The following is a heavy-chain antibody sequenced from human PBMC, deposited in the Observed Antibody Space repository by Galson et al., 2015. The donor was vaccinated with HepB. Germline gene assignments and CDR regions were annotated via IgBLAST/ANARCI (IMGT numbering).Heavy chain of an antibody. CDR1: GFTFSGSA. Sequence: SLRLSCAASGFTFSGSAIHWVRQTSGKGLEWVGRIRSKTSNYTTAYTMSLKGRFTISRDDSKNTAYLHMKSLKTEDTAVYYCTRLGYLSGYSSSWGQGTLVTVSS. D-gene: IGHD6-13*01. CDR3: TRLGYLSGYSSS. J-gene: IGHJ4*02. CDR2: IRSKTSNYTT. V-gene: IGHV3-73*01.